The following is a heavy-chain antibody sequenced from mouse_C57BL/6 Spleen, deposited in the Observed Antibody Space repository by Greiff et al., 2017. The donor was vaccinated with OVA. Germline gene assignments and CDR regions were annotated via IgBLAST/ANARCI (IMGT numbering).Heavy chain of an antibody. Sequence: QVQLKQSGPGLVQPSQSLSITCTVSGFSLTSYGVHWVRQSPGKGLEWLGVIWSGGSTDYNAAFISRLSISKDNSKSQVFFKMNSLQADDTAIYYCARNWDSNHWYFDVWGTGTTVTVSS. D-gene: IGHD2-5*01. CDR2: IWSGGST. V-gene: IGHV2-2*01. CDR1: GFSLTSYG. J-gene: IGHJ1*03. CDR3: ARNWDSNHWYFDV.